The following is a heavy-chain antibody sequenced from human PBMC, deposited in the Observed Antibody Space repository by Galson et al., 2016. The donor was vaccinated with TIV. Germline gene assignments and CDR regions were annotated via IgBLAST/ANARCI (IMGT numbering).Heavy chain of an antibody. CDR1: GFTFSSYG. Sequence: SLRLSCAASGFTFSSYGMHWVRQAPGKGLEWVAIISYDGSDKDYTDSVKGRFTISRGKSKNTLYLQMDSGRVEDTATYYCARIHRSYGRDVWGQGTTATVTS. J-gene: IGHJ6*02. CDR3: ARIHRSYGRDV. CDR2: ISYDGSDK. V-gene: IGHV3-33*01. D-gene: IGHD5-18*01.